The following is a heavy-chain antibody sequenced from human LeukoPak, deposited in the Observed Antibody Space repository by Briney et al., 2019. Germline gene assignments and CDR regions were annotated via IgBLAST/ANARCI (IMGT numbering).Heavy chain of an antibody. J-gene: IGHJ6*03. CDR1: GRSISSYY. Sequence: SETLSLTCTVSGRSISSYYWSWTRQPAGKGLEWIGRIYSSGSINYNPSLKSRVTISVDKSKNQFSLKLSSVTAADTAVDYCSRDQGDYGSVTNYNMYYYYMDVWGKGTTVTVSS. D-gene: IGHD3-10*01. CDR3: SRDQGDYGSVTNYNMYYYYMDV. V-gene: IGHV4-4*07. CDR2: IYSSGSI.